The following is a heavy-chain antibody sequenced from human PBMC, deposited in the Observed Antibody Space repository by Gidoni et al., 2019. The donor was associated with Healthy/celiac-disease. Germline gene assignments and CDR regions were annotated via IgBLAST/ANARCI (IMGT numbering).Heavy chain of an antibody. CDR1: GGSFSGYY. CDR2: INHSGST. V-gene: IGHV4-34*01. Sequence: VQLQQWGAGLLKPSETLSLTCAVYGGSFSGYYWSWIRQPPGKGLEWIGEINHSGSTNYNPSLKSRVLISVDTSKNQFSLKLSSVTAADPAVYYCARATSAFDIWGQGTMVTVSS. J-gene: IGHJ3*02. CDR3: ARATSAFDI.